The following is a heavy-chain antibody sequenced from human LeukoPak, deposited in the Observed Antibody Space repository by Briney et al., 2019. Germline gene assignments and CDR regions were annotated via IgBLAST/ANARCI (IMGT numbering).Heavy chain of an antibody. J-gene: IGHJ4*01. Sequence: SLTLSCPVSGFTLSSYEMNWVRPAPRKGLEWVSYISSSGSTIYYADSVKGRFNISRDNAKNTVYVQMNSLRAEDTAVYYCAKDREGTAFDSWSQGTLVTVS. V-gene: IGHV3-48*03. D-gene: IGHD1-7*01. CDR2: ISSSGSTI. CDR1: GFTLSSYE. CDR3: AKDREGTAFDS.